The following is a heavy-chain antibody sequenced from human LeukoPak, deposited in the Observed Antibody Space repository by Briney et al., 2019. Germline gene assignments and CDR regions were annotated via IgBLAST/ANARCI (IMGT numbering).Heavy chain of an antibody. CDR1: GYTFTSYD. Sequence: SVKVSCKASGYTFTSYDINWVRQATGQGGEWMGWMNPNSGNTGYAQKFQGRVTMTRNTSISTDYMELSSLRFEDTAVYYCASAGGKGVQYFDYWGQGTLVTVSS. CDR3: ASAGGKGVQYFDY. D-gene: IGHD3-10*01. V-gene: IGHV1-8*01. CDR2: MNPNSGNT. J-gene: IGHJ4*02.